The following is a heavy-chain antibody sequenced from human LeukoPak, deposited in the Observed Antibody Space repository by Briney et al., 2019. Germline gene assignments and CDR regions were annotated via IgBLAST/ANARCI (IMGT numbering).Heavy chain of an antibody. V-gene: IGHV1-2*02. D-gene: IGHD3-22*01. CDR1: GYTFTGYY. J-gene: IGHJ6*02. Sequence: ASVKVSCKASGYTFTGYYMHWVRQAPGQGLEWMGWINPNSGGTNYAQKFQGRVTMTRDTSISTAYMELSRLRSDDTAVYYCARGSSSGYYPYYYYYYGMDVWGQGTTVTVSS. CDR2: INPNSGGT. CDR3: ARGSSSGYYPYYYYYYGMDV.